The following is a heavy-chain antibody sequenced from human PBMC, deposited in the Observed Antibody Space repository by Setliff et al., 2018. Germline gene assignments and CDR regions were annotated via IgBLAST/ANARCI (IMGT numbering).Heavy chain of an antibody. V-gene: IGHV3-7*01. Sequence: LRLSCAASGFTFSSFWMAWVRQSPGRGLEWVANINQDGSGKYYVDSVKGRFTISRDNAKNSLSLQMNSLRAEDTAVYYCASLYYYYGMDVWGQGTTVTVSS. CDR3: ASLYYYYGMDV. CDR2: INQDGSGK. CDR1: GFTFSSFW. J-gene: IGHJ6*02.